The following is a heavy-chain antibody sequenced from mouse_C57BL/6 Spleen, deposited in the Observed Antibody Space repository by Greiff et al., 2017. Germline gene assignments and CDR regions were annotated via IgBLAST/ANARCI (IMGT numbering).Heavy chain of an antibody. J-gene: IGHJ4*01. D-gene: IGHD2-4*01. V-gene: IGHV1-19*01. CDR2: INPYNGGT. Sequence: EVQLQQSGPVLVKPGASVKMSCKASGYTFTDYYMNWVKQSHGKSLEWIGVINPYNGGTSYNQKFKGKATLTVDKYSSTAYMELNSLTSEDSAVYYCARKEGMITTVYYYAMDYWGQGTSVTVSS. CDR3: ARKEGMITTVYYYAMDY. CDR1: GYTFTDYY.